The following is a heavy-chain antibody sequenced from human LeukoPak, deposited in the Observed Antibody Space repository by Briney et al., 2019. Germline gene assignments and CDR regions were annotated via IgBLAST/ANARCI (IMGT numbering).Heavy chain of an antibody. CDR2: IKQDGSEI. CDR1: GFTFSGYW. V-gene: IGHV3-7*01. D-gene: IGHD1-26*01. J-gene: IGHJ4*02. CDR3: ARDKAVGPTPLDY. Sequence: GGSLRLSCAASGFTFSGYWMSWVRQAPGKGPEWVANIKQDGSEIYYVGSVKGRFTISRDNAKNSLYLQMNSLRAEDTAVYYCARDKAVGPTPLDYWGQGTLVTVSS.